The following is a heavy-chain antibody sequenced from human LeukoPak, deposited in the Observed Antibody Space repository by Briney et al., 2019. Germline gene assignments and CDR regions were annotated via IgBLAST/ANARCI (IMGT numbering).Heavy chain of an antibody. CDR1: GGSISSSSYY. J-gene: IGHJ4*02. CDR3: ARHRIAAATY. CDR2: IYYSGST. Sequence: SETLSLTXTVSGGSISSSSYYWGGIRQPPGKGLEWIGSIYYSGSTYYNPSLKSRVTISVDTSKNQFSLKLSSVTAADTAVYYCARHRIAAATYWGQGTLVTVSS. V-gene: IGHV4-39*01. D-gene: IGHD6-13*01.